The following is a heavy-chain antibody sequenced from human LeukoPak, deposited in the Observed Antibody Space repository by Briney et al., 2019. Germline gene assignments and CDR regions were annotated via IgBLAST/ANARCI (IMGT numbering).Heavy chain of an antibody. CDR1: GFIFSIYG. CDR3: GKGRSHGDYESGASDI. Sequence: GGSLRLSCEASGFIFSIYGMHWVRQAPGKGLEWVAFIRYDGSNKYYADSVKGRFTISRDNSKNTLYLQMNSLRAEDTAVYYCGKGRSHGDYESGASDIWGQGTMVTVSS. CDR2: IRYDGSNK. D-gene: IGHD4-17*01. V-gene: IGHV3-30*02. J-gene: IGHJ3*02.